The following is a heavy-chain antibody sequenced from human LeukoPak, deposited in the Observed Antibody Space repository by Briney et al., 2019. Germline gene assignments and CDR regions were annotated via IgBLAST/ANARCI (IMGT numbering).Heavy chain of an antibody. Sequence: SETLSLTCSVSGGSMNTYFWSWIRQPPGKGLEWIGHIHYSGSTTYNPSLKSRVTISVDVSKNQFSLKLSSVTAADTAVYYCARHKTGGTYPLDYWGQGTLVTVSS. CDR3: ARHKTGGTYPLDY. CDR2: IHYSGST. V-gene: IGHV4-59*08. D-gene: IGHD1-26*01. J-gene: IGHJ4*02. CDR1: GGSMNTYF.